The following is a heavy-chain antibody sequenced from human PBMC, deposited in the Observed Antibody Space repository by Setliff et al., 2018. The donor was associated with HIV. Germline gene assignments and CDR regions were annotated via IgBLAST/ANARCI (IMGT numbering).Heavy chain of an antibody. CDR3: AKGVKWLDP. J-gene: IGHJ5*02. CDR1: GFTVSTNY. CDR2: IYGDGRT. D-gene: IGHD3-16*01. Sequence: LSLSCEVSGFTVSTNYMTWVRQAPGKGLEWVSTIYGDGRTFYTESVEGRFTISRDNSNNILYLQMNSLLVDDTAVYYCAKGVKWLDPWGQGTLVTVSS. V-gene: IGHV3-53*01.